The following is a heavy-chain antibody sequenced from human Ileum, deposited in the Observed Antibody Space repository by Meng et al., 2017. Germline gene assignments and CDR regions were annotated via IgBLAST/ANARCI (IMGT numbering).Heavy chain of an antibody. CDR1: GGSISSGDYY. J-gene: IGHJ4*02. CDR2: IYYSGST. D-gene: IGHD3-22*01. CDR3: ARDRDSSGYYPY. Sequence: QVQLQESGPGLGKPSQTLARTGTVSGGSISSGDYYWSWIRPPPGKGLEWIGYIYYSGSTYYNPSLKSRLTISVDTSKNQFSLKLSSVTAADTAVYYCARDRDSSGYYPYWGQGTLVTVSS. V-gene: IGHV4-30-4*01.